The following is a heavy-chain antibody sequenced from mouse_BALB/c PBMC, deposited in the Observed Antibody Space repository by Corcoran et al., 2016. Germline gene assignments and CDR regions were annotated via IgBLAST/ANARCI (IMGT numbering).Heavy chain of an antibody. Sequence: QIQLVQSGPELKKPGETVKISCKASGYTFTNYGMNWVKQAPGKGLKCIGWINTNTGEPTYAEEFKGRFAFSLETSASTAYLQINNLKHEDTATYFCARYIYRYFDYWGQGTTLTVSS. CDR3: ARYIYRYFDY. CDR1: GYTFTNYG. D-gene: IGHD1-3*01. J-gene: IGHJ2*01. CDR2: INTNTGEP. V-gene: IGHV9-3*02.